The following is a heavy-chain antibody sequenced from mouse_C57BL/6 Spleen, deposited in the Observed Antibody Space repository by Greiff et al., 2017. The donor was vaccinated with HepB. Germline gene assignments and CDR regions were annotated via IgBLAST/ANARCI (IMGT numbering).Heavy chain of an antibody. J-gene: IGHJ4*01. CDR3: ARGAQATGYYYAMDY. CDR1: GYTFTSYW. CDR2: IYPGSGST. V-gene: IGHV1-55*01. Sequence: QVQLQQPGAELVKPGASVKMSCKASGYTFTSYWITWVKQRPGQGLEWIGDIYPGSGSTNYNEKFKSKATLTVDTSSSTAYMQLSSLTSEDSAVYYCARGAQATGYYYAMDYWGQGTSVTVSS. D-gene: IGHD3-2*02.